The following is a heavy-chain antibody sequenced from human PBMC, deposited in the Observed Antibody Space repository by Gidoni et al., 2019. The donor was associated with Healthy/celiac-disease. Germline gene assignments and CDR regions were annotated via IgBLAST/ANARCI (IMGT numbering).Heavy chain of an antibody. J-gene: IGHJ4*02. V-gene: IGHV4-34*01. CDR2: INHSGST. Sequence: QVQLQQWGAGLLKPSATLSLPCAVYGGSFSGYYWSWIRQPPGKGLEWIGEINHSGSTNYNPSLKRRVTISVDTSKNEFSVKLSSVHAADTAVYYGARGGRGYLRHFDYWGQGTLVTVSS. CDR1: GGSFSGYY. D-gene: IGHD3-22*01. CDR3: ARGGRGYLRHFDY.